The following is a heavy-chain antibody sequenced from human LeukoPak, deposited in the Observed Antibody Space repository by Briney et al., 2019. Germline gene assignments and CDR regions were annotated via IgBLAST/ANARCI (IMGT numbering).Heavy chain of an antibody. CDR3: AKDKSGWPAPGDAFDI. D-gene: IGHD6-19*01. CDR1: GFTFSSYE. J-gene: IGHJ3*02. Sequence: PGGSLRLSCAASGFTFSSYEMNWVRQAPGKGLEWVSGISWNSGSIGYADSVKGRFTISRDNAKNSLYLQMNSLRAEDMALYYCAKDKSGWPAPGDAFDIWGQGTMVTVSS. V-gene: IGHV3-9*03. CDR2: ISWNSGSI.